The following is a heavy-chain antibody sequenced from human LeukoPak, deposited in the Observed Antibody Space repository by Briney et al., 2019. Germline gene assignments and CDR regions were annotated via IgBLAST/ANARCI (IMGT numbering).Heavy chain of an antibody. D-gene: IGHD1-26*01. CDR2: ISYDGSNK. V-gene: IGHV3-30*18. CDR1: GFTFSSYG. Sequence: PGRSLRLSCAASGFTFSSYGMHWVRQAPGKGLEWVAVISYDGSNKYYADSVKGRFTISRGNSKNTLYLQMNSLRAEDTAVYYCAKLIVGATNLDYWGQGTLVTVSS. CDR3: AKLIVGATNLDY. J-gene: IGHJ4*02.